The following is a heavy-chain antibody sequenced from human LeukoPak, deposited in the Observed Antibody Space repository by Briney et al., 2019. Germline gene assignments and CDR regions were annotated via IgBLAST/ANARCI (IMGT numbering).Heavy chain of an antibody. J-gene: IGHJ3*02. Sequence: PGGSLRLSCATSGFTFSSYAMSWVRQAPGKGLEWVSVISDSGGRTYYADSVKGRFSISRDNSKNTLYLQMNSLRAEDTAVYYCARETYSSGWYRRADAFDIWGQGTMVTVSS. D-gene: IGHD6-19*01. CDR2: ISDSGGRT. V-gene: IGHV3-23*01. CDR3: ARETYSSGWYRRADAFDI. CDR1: GFTFSSYA.